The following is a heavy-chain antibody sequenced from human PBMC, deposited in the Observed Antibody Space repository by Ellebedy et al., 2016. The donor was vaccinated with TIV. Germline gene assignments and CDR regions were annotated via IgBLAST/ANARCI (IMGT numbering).Heavy chain of an antibody. CDR1: GGSISYYY. CDR2: IYHSGST. J-gene: IGHJ6*02. Sequence: SETLSLXXTVSGGSISYYYWGWIRQPPGKGLEWIGSIYHSGSTYYNPSLKSRVTISVDTSKKQFSLKLSSVTAADTAVYYCARTDLRYGMDVWGQGTTVTVSS. D-gene: IGHD3/OR15-3a*01. V-gene: IGHV4-38-2*02. CDR3: ARTDLRYGMDV.